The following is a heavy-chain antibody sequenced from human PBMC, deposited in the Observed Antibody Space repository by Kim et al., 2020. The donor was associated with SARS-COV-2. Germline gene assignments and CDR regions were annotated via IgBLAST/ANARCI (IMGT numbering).Heavy chain of an antibody. Sequence: DIYYTESVKGRFTISRDNAKNSLYLQMNSLRAEDTAVYYCARDGEDVDYWGQGTLVTVSS. V-gene: IGHV3-21*01. CDR2: DI. J-gene: IGHJ4*02. CDR3: ARDGEDVDY. D-gene: IGHD4-17*01.